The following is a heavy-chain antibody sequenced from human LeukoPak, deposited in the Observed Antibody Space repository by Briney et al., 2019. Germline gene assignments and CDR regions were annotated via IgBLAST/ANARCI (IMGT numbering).Heavy chain of an antibody. CDR2: IYTSGST. Sequence: SETLSLTCTVSGGSISGYYWSWIRQPAGKGLEWLGRIYTSGSTDYSPSLKSLVTMSVDTSKNQFSLSLTPVTAADTAVYYCARGGGDYGDLANDYWGQGTLVTVSA. CDR3: ARGGGDYGDLANDY. D-gene: IGHD4-17*01. CDR1: GGSISGYY. V-gene: IGHV4-4*07. J-gene: IGHJ4*02.